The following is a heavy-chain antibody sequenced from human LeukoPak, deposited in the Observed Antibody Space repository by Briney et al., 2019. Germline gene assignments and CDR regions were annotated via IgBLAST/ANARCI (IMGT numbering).Heavy chain of an antibody. V-gene: IGHV3-23*01. CDR3: GKDSSGSSGWYVGLNSPPYYFDY. Sequence: GGSLRLSCAASGFTFSSYAMSWVRQAPGKGLEWVSAISGSGGSTYYADSVKGRFTISRDNSKNTLYLQMNSLRAEDTAVYYCGKDSSGSSGWYVGLNSPPYYFDYWGQGTLVTVSS. J-gene: IGHJ4*02. CDR1: GFTFSSYA. CDR2: ISGSGGST. D-gene: IGHD6-19*01.